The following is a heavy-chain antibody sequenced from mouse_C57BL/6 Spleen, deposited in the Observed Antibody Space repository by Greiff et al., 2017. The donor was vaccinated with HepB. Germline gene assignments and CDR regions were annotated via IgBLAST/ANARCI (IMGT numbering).Heavy chain of an antibody. CDR3: ARDHYYGSSYVYFDV. Sequence: QVQLQQSGAELVKPGASVKISCKASGYAFSSYWMNWVKQRPGKGLEWIGQIYPGDGDTNYNGKFKGKATLTAYKSSSTAYMQLSSLTSEDSAFYFCARDHYYGSSYVYFDVWGTGTTVTVSS. J-gene: IGHJ1*03. D-gene: IGHD1-1*01. CDR1: GYAFSSYW. V-gene: IGHV1-80*01. CDR2: IYPGDGDT.